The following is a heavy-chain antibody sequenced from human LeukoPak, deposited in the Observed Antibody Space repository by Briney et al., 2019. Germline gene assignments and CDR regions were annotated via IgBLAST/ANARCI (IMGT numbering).Heavy chain of an antibody. J-gene: IGHJ5*02. Sequence: GASVKVSCKASGYTFTGYYMHWVRQAPGQGLEWMGWINPNSGGTNYAQKFQGRVTMTRDTSISTAYMELSRLRSDDTAVYYCARSWLAAGGSANYWFDPWGQGTLVTVSS. CDR3: ARSWLAAGGSANYWFDP. V-gene: IGHV1-2*02. D-gene: IGHD3-10*01. CDR2: INPNSGGT. CDR1: GYTFTGYY.